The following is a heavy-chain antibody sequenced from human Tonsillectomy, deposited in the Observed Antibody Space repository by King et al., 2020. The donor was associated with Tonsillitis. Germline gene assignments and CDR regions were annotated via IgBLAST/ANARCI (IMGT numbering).Heavy chain of an antibody. CDR3: ATGPDYGDYWYFDL. J-gene: IGHJ2*01. V-gene: IGHV1-69*01. Sequence: QLVQSGAEVKKPGXSVKVSCXASGGTFXSXAISXVRXXXGQGLXWXGXXXXXXGXXXYXXKFQGRVTITADESTSTAYMELSSLRSEDTAVYYCATGPDYGDYWYFDLWGRGTLVTVSS. D-gene: IGHD4-17*01. CDR1: GGTFXSXA. CDR2: XXXXXGXX.